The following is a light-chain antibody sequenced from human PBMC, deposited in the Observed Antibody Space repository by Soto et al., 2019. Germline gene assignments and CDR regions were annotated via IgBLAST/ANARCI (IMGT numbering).Light chain of an antibody. Sequence: ESVLTQSPGTMSLSPGERATLSCRASQSVSSSYLAWYQQKPGQAPRLLIYGASSRATGIPDRFSGSGSGTDFTLTISRLEPEDFAVYYCQQYGSSPTFGQRTRLEI. V-gene: IGKV3-20*01. CDR1: QSVSSSY. CDR3: QQYGSSPT. J-gene: IGKJ5*01. CDR2: GAS.